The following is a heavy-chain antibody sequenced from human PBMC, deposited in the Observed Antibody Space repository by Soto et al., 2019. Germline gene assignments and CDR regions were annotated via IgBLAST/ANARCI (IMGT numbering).Heavy chain of an antibody. CDR3: ARGNGDYWYFDL. D-gene: IGHD4-17*01. V-gene: IGHV3-30-3*01. CDR2: ISYDGSNK. CDR1: GFTFSSYA. Sequence: QVQLVESGGGVVQPGRSLRLSCAASGFTFSSYAMHWVRQAPGKGLEWVAVISYDGSNKYYADSVKGRFTISRDNSKNTLYLQMNRLRAEDTAVYYCARGNGDYWYFDLWGRGTLVTVSS. J-gene: IGHJ2*01.